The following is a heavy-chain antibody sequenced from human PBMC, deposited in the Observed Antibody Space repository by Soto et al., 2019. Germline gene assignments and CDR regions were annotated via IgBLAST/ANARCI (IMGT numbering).Heavy chain of an antibody. J-gene: IGHJ6*02. Sequence: AGGSLRLSCAASGFTFSSYGMHWVRQAPGKGLEWVAAISYDGSNKYYADSVKGRLTIYRDNSKNTVYLQMNSLRAEDTAVYYCAKGIAAAGKDYYYYGMDVWGQGTTVTVSS. D-gene: IGHD6-13*01. CDR3: AKGIAAAGKDYYYYGMDV. CDR1: GFTFSSYG. CDR2: ISYDGSNK. V-gene: IGHV3-30*18.